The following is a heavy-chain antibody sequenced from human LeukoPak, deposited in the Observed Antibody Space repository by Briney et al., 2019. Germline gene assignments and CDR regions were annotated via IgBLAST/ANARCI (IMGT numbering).Heavy chain of an antibody. CDR3: ARSGFGIDDFWSGYYRD. J-gene: IGHJ4*02. V-gene: IGHV3-74*01. D-gene: IGHD3-3*01. CDR1: GNYW. Sequence: GGSLRLSCAASGNYWMHWVRQAPGKGLVWVSHINSDGSWTSYADSVKGRFTISKDNAKNTVYLQMNSLRAEDTAVYYCARSGFGIDDFWSGYYRDWGQGTLVTVSS. CDR2: INSDGSWT.